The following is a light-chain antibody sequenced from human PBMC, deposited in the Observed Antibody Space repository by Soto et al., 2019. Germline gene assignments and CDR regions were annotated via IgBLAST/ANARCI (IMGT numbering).Light chain of an antibody. CDR3: QSYDISLSVVV. V-gene: IGLV1-40*01. CDR2: DNN. CDR1: SANIGTGYD. Sequence: QSVLTQPPSVSGAPGQRVTISCTGSSANIGTGYDVSWYQQLPGTAPKLFIYDNNNRPSGVPDRFSGSKSGTSASLAITGLQAEDEADYYCQSYDISLSVVVFGGGTKLTVL. J-gene: IGLJ2*01.